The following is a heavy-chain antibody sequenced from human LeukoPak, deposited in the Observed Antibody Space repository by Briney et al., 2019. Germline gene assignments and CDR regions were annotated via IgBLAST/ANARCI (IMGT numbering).Heavy chain of an antibody. CDR3: ARDQNGYFDWFALGYYYMDV. D-gene: IGHD3-9*01. CDR1: GYTFTGYY. J-gene: IGHJ6*03. V-gene: IGHV1-2*02. CDR2: INPNSGGT. Sequence: ASVKVSCKASGYTFTGYYMHWVRQAHGQGLEWMGWINPNSGGTNYAQKFQGRVTMTRDTSISTAYMELRSLRSDDTAVYYCARDQNGYFDWFALGYYYMDVWGKGTTVTVSS.